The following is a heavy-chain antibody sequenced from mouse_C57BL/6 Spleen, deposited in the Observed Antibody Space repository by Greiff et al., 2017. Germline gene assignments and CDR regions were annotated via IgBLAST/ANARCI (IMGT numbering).Heavy chain of an antibody. V-gene: IGHV7-1*01. CDR3: ARDAGDGYFYAMDY. CDR1: GFTFSDFY. Sequence: EVKLVESGGGLVQSGRSLRLSCATSGFTFSDFYMEWVRQAPGKGLEWIAASRNKANDYTTEYSASVKGRFIVSRDTSQSILYLQMNALRAEDTAIDYCARDAGDGYFYAMDYWGQGTSVTVSS. D-gene: IGHD2-3*01. J-gene: IGHJ4*01. CDR2: SRNKANDYTT.